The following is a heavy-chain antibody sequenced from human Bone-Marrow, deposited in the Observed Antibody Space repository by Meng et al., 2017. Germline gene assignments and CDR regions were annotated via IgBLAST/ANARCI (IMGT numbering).Heavy chain of an antibody. Sequence: VHFGPYGSKLKIPGASGQVSCKSSGYTRTDYAINWVRQAPGQGLEWMGWINSVTGNPTYARGFTGRFVFSLDTSVSTAYLQISSLKTDDTAMYYCTRDGYSDCSSTSCFDYWGQGTLVTVSS. CDR1: GYTRTDYA. J-gene: IGHJ4*02. CDR2: INSVTGNP. D-gene: IGHD2-2*01. CDR3: TRDGYSDCSSTSCFDY. V-gene: IGHV7-4-1*02.